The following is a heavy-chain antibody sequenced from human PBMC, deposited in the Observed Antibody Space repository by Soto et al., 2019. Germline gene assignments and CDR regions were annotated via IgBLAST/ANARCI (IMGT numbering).Heavy chain of an antibody. CDR2: INPGSGAT. CDR3: ARHRFSSGSAYFDY. J-gene: IGHJ4*02. D-gene: IGHD3-22*01. CDR1: GYTFTDYF. V-gene: IGHV1-2*02. Sequence: QVQLVQSGADVKKPGASVRVSCKASGYTFTDYFVHWVRQAPGQGLEWMGAINPGSGATDSAQKFQARVTMATDTSINTAYMELSRLRSDDTALYYCARHRFSSGSAYFDYWGQGTLVTVSA.